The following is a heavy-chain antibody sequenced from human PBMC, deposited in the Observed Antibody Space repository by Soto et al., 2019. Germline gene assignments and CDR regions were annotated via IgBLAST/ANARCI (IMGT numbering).Heavy chain of an antibody. CDR1: GFTFSSYA. CDR3: AKGAWFGDLWVYYYYMDV. J-gene: IGHJ6*03. V-gene: IGHV3-23*01. D-gene: IGHD3-10*01. CDR2: ISGTGGIT. Sequence: PGGSLRLSCAASGFTFSSYAMSWVRQAPGKGLEWVSAISGTGGITYYADSVKGRFTISGDNSQNTLYLQMNSLRAEDTAIYYCAKGAWFGDLWVYYYYMDVWGKGTTVTVSS.